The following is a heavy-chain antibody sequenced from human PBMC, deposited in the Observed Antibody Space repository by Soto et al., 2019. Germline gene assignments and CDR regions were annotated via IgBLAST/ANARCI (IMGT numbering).Heavy chain of an antibody. CDR1: GGTFSSYT. J-gene: IGHJ6*03. CDR2: IIPILGIA. V-gene: IGHV1-69*02. CDR3: ARVTTDYYYDMDV. Sequence: QVQLVQSGAEVKKPGSSVKVSCKASGGTFSSYTISWVRQAPGQGLEWMGRIIPILGIANYAQKFQGRVTITADKSTSTAYMELSSLRSEDTAVYYCARVTTDYYYDMDVWGKGTTVTVSS. D-gene: IGHD4-4*01.